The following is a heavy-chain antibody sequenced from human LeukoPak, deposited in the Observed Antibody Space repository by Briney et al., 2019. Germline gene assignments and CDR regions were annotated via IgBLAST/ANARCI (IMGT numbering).Heavy chain of an antibody. CDR1: GGSISSSSYY. V-gene: IGHV4-39*01. J-gene: IGHJ4*02. CDR3: AKGRSLAVAGYVDY. Sequence: SETLSLTCTVSGGSISSSSYYWGWIRQPPGKGLEWIGSIYYSGSTYYNPSLKSRVTISVDTSKNQFSLKLSSVTAADTAVYYCAKGRSLAVAGYVDYWGQGTLVTVSS. CDR2: IYYSGST. D-gene: IGHD6-19*01.